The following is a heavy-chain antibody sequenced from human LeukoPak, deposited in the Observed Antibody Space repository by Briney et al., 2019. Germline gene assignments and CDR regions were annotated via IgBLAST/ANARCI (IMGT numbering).Heavy chain of an antibody. CDR1: GYIFTSYW. Sequence: GESLKISCKGSGYIFTSYWIGWGRQLPGKGLEWMGVIYPGDSDTRYSPSFQGQVTISADKSIGTAYLQWSSLKASDTAMYYCARLGYYDSSGPHYWGQGTLVTVSS. V-gene: IGHV5-51*01. D-gene: IGHD3-22*01. CDR3: ARLGYYDSSGPHY. CDR2: IYPGDSDT. J-gene: IGHJ4*02.